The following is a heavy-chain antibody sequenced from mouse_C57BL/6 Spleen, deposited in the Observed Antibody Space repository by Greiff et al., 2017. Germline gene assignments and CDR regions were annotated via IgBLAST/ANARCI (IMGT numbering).Heavy chain of an antibody. V-gene: IGHV1-15*01. D-gene: IGHD1-1*01. CDR2: IDPETGGT. J-gene: IGHJ2*01. Sequence: QVQLQQSGAELVRPGASVTLSCKASGYTFTDYEMHWVKQTHVHGLEWIGAIDPETGGTAYNQKFKGKAIRTADKSSSTAYMELRSLTSEDSAVYYCTYYYGSSPFDYWGQGTTLTVSS. CDR1: GYTFTDYE. CDR3: TYYYGSSPFDY.